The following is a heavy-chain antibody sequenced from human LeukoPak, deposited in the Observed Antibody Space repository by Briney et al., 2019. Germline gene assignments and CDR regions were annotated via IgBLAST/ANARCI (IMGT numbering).Heavy chain of an antibody. Sequence: PGGSLRLSCAASGFTVSSNYMSWVRQAPGKGLEWVSVIYSGGSTYYADSVKGRFTISRDNSKNTLYLQMNSLRAEDTAVYYCARDPGIAAAGRYGMDVWGQGTTVTVSS. V-gene: IGHV3-53*01. CDR2: IYSGGST. CDR1: GFTVSSNY. D-gene: IGHD6-13*01. CDR3: ARDPGIAAAGRYGMDV. J-gene: IGHJ6*02.